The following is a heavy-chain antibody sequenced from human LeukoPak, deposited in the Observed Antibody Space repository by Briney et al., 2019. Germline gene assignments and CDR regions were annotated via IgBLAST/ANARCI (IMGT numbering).Heavy chain of an antibody. Sequence: PGGSLRLSCAASGFTFSNYAMSWVRQAPGKGLEWVSGVSGSGGSTYYADSVKGRFTISGDNSKNTLYLQMNSLRAEDMAVYYCAKAGSVTTTLNWFDPWGQGTLVTVSS. J-gene: IGHJ5*02. V-gene: IGHV3-23*01. D-gene: IGHD4-11*01. CDR3: AKAGSVTTTLNWFDP. CDR1: GFTFSNYA. CDR2: VSGSGGST.